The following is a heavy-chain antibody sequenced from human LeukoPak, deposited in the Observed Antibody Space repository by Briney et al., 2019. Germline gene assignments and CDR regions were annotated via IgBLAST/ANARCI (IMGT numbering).Heavy chain of an antibody. Sequence: PSETLSLTCTVSGGSISSYYWGWIRQPPGKGLEWIGSIYHSGSTYYNPSLKSRVTISVDTSKNQFSLKLSSVTAADTAVYYCARATHQQQLVDYWGQGTLVTVSS. CDR1: GGSISSYY. D-gene: IGHD6-13*01. J-gene: IGHJ4*02. V-gene: IGHV4-38-2*02. CDR2: IYHSGST. CDR3: ARATHQQQLVDY.